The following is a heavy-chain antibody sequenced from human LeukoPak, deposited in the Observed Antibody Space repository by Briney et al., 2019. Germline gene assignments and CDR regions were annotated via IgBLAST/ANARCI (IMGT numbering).Heavy chain of an antibody. V-gene: IGHV4-34*01. D-gene: IGHD6-19*01. Sequence: SETLSLTCAVYGGSFSGYYWSWIRQPPGKGLEWIGEINHSGSTNYNPSLKSRVTISVDTSKNQFSLKLSSVTAADTAVYYCARAVCIGPYSSGWYYFDYWGQGTLVTVSS. J-gene: IGHJ4*02. CDR3: ARAVCIGPYSSGWYYFDY. CDR2: INHSGST. CDR1: GGSFSGYY.